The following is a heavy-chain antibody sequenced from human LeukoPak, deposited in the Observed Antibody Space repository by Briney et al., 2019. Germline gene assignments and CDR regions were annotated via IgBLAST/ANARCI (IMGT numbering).Heavy chain of an antibody. CDR2: IYTSGST. CDR1: GGSISSGSYY. V-gene: IGHV4-61*02. J-gene: IGHJ6*03. CDR3: ARGRGRDGYNYYYYYYMDV. Sequence: SETLSLTCTVSGGSISSGSYYWSWIRQPAGKGLEWIGRIYTSGSTNYNPSLKSRVTISVDTSKNQFSLKLSSVTAADTAVYYCARGRGRDGYNYYYYYYMDVWGKGTTVTISS. D-gene: IGHD5-24*01.